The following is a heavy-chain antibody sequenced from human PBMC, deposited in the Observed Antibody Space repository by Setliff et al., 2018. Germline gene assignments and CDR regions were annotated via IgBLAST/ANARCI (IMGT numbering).Heavy chain of an antibody. CDR1: GDSISRDTYY. Sequence: SETLSLTCTVSGDSISRDTYYWNWIRQPAGKGLEWIGRIYTSGSTNYNPSLKSRVTISPDTSKKQFSLKLSSMTAADTAVYYCARDVIGESAFDLWGQGTVVTVSS. CDR2: IYTSGST. D-gene: IGHD2-21*01. V-gene: IGHV4-61*02. CDR3: ARDVIGESAFDL. J-gene: IGHJ3*01.